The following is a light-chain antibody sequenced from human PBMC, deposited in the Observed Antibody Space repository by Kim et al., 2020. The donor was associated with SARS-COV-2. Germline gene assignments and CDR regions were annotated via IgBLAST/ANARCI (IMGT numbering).Light chain of an antibody. J-gene: IGLJ2*01. CDR3: QAWGSSTVV. Sequence: VSPGQTASITCSGEKVGEKYVSWYQQRPGQSPVLVIYQDAKRPPGIPERFSGSNSGITATLTISGTQAMDEADYYCQAWGSSTVVFGGGTQLTVL. CDR2: QDA. V-gene: IGLV3-1*01. CDR1: KVGEKY.